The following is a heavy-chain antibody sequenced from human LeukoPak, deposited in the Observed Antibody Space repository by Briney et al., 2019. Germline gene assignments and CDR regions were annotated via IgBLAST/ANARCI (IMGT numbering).Heavy chain of an antibody. CDR2: ISSSSSYI. V-gene: IGHV3-21*01. D-gene: IGHD3-3*01. CDR1: GFTFSSYS. CDR3: ARDRITIFGVVEYLLDY. Sequence: GGSLRLSCAASGFTFSSYSMSWVRQAPGKGLEWVSSISSSSSYIYYADSVKGRFTISRDNAKNSLYLQMNSLRAEDTAVYYCARDRITIFGVVEYLLDYWGQGTLVTVSS. J-gene: IGHJ4*02.